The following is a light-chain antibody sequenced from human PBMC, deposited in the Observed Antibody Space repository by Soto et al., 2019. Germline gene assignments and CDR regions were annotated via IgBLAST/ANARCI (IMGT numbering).Light chain of an antibody. J-gene: IGLJ2*01. CDR1: SIGTKS. V-gene: IGLV3-21*04. CDR3: QVWDRSSDHVL. Sequence: SYELSQAPSLSVAPGKTASITCGGTSIGTKSVHWYQQRPGQAPVLVMSYDSDRPSGIPERFSGSNSENTATLTISRVEAGDEADYYCQVWDRSSDHVLFGGGTKLTLL. CDR2: YDS.